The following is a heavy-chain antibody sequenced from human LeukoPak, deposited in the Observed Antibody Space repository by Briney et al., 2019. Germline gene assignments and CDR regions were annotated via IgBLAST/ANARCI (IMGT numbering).Heavy chain of an antibody. CDR3: ARDQSSGWYGLSYNWFDP. CDR2: IKQDGSEK. CDR1: GFTFSTYF. Sequence: GRSLRLSCAASGFTFSTYFMHWVRQAPGKGLEGVANIKQDGSEKYYVDSVKGRFTISRDNAKNSLYLQMNSLRAEDTAVYYCARDQSSGWYGLSYNWFDPWGQGTLVTVSS. V-gene: IGHV3-7*03. J-gene: IGHJ5*02. D-gene: IGHD6-19*01.